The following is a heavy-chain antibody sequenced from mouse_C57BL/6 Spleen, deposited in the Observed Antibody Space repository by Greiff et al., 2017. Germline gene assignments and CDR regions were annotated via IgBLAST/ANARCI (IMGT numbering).Heavy chain of an antibody. J-gene: IGHJ3*01. CDR1: GYTFTDYE. CDR3: TREGWSSWFAY. V-gene: IGHV1-15*01. CDR2: IDPETGGT. Sequence: QVQLQQSGAELVRPGASVTLSCKASGYTFTDYEMHWVKQTPVHGLEWIGAIDPETGGTAYNQKFKGKAILTADKSSSTAYMELRSLTSEDSAVYYCTREGWSSWFAYWGQGTLVTVSA. D-gene: IGHD1-1*02.